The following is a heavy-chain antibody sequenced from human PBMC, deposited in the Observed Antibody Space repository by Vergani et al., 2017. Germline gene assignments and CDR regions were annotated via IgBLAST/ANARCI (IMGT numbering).Heavy chain of an antibody. J-gene: IGHJ6*02. CDR2: IYSGGST. CDR1: GFTFSSYG. CDR3: ARDGLAVAGYYYGMDV. V-gene: IGHV3-NL1*01. D-gene: IGHD6-19*01. Sequence: QVQLVESGGGVVQPGRSLRLSCAASGFTFSSYGMHWVRQAPGKGLEWVAVIYSGGSTYYADSVKGRFTISRDNSKNTLYLQMNSLRAEDTAVYYCARDGLAVAGYYYGMDVWGQGP.